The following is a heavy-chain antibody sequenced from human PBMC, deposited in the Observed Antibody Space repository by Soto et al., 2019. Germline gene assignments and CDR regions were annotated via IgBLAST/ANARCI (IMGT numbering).Heavy chain of an antibody. V-gene: IGHV3-23*04. CDR2: ISGGGGNT. Sequence: EVQLVESGGGLVQPGGSLRVSCAASGFTFNSFAMSWVRQAPGQGLEWVSDISGGGGNTYYADSVKGRSTISRDNSKNKLDLQMNSLRAEDTAVYYCATSGYTYSAFDYWGQGTLVTVSS. D-gene: IGHD5-18*01. CDR3: ATSGYTYSAFDY. J-gene: IGHJ4*02. CDR1: GFTFNSFA.